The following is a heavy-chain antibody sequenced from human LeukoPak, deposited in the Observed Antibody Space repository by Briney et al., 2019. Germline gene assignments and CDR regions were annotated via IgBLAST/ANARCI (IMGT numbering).Heavy chain of an antibody. D-gene: IGHD7-27*01. CDR3: ARAVTGDAFDI. CDR1: GGSITGYY. J-gene: IGHJ3*02. CDR2: IYYSGST. Sequence: KASETLSLTCTVSGGSITGYYWSWIRQPPGKGLEWIGYIYYSGSTNYNPSLKSRVTISVDTSKNQFSLKLSSVTAADTAVYYCARAVTGDAFDIWGQGTMVTVSS. V-gene: IGHV4-59*01.